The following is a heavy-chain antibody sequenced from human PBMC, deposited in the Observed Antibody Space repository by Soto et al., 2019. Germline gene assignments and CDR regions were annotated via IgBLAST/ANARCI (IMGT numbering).Heavy chain of an antibody. J-gene: IGHJ6*02. CDR3: AKAMIAAGADYYYYGMDV. D-gene: IGHD6-13*01. CDR2: ISSSGSTI. Sequence: GGSLRLSCAASGFTFSSYEMSWVRQAPGKGLEWVSYISSSGSTIYYADSVKGRFTISRDNAKNSLYLQMNSLRAEDTAVYYCAKAMIAAGADYYYYGMDVWGQGTTVTVS. V-gene: IGHV3-48*03. CDR1: GFTFSSYE.